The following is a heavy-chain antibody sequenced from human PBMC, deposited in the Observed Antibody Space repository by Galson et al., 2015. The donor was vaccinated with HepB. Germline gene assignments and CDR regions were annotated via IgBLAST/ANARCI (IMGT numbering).Heavy chain of an antibody. D-gene: IGHD6-19*01. CDR2: IYSGGST. J-gene: IGHJ6*02. Sequence: SLRLSCAASGFTVSSNYMSWVRQAPGKGLEWVSVIYSGGSTNYADSVKGRFTISRDNSKNTLYLQMNSLRAEDTAVYYCARDKGYSSGSNWGYYYSGMDVWGQGTTVTVSS. V-gene: IGHV3-66*01. CDR1: GFTVSSNY. CDR3: ARDKGYSSGSNWGYYYSGMDV.